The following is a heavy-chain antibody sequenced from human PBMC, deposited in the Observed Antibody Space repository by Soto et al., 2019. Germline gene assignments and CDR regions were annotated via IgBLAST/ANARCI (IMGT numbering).Heavy chain of an antibody. CDR2: IIPILGIA. V-gene: IGHV1-69*02. J-gene: IGHJ4*02. CDR1: GGTFSSYT. CDR3: ATAMAPKYFDY. Sequence: SVKVSCKASGGTFSSYTISWVRQAPGQGLEWMGRIIPILGIANYAQKFQGRVTITADKSTSTAYMELSSLRSEDTAVYYCATAMAPKYFDYWGQGTLVTVSS. D-gene: IGHD5-18*01.